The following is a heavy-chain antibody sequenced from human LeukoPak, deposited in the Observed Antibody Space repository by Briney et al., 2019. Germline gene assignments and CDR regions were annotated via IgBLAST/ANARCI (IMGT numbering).Heavy chain of an antibody. CDR3: ARGGYSYGYLNWFDP. D-gene: IGHD5-18*01. CDR2: IYYSGNT. V-gene: IGHV4-59*01. Sequence: SETLSLTCTVSGGSISSYYWSWMRQPPGKGQEWVGYIYYSGNTNYNPSLKSRVTISVDTSKNQFSLKLSSVTAADTAVYYCARGGYSYGYLNWFDPWGQGTLVTVSS. CDR1: GGSISSYY. J-gene: IGHJ5*02.